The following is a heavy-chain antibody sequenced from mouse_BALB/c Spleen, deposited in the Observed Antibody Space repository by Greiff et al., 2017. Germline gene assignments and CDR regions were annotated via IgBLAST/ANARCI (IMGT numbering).Heavy chain of an antibody. V-gene: IGHV1-67*01. CDR3: ARSGGNYGDYAMDD. CDR1: GYTFTDYA. D-gene: IGHD2-1*01. Sequence: QVQLKESGPELVRPGVSVKISCKGSGYTFTDYAMHWVKQSHAKSLEWIGVISTYYGNTNYNQKFKGKATMTVDKSSSTAYMELARLTSEDSAIYYCARSGGNYGDYAMDDWGQGTSVTVSS. CDR2: ISTYYGNT. J-gene: IGHJ4*01.